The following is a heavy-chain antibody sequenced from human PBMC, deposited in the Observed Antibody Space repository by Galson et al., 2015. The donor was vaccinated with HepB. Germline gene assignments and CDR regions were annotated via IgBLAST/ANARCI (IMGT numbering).Heavy chain of an antibody. J-gene: IGHJ4*02. CDR3: AKGVQYQVPNRYFDY. V-gene: IGHV3-23*01. D-gene: IGHD4-11*01. CDR2: IGGSGGPT. CDR1: EFSFSSYV. Sequence: SLRLSCAASEFSFSSYVMTWVRQAPGKGLEWVSAIGGSGGPTYYADSVKGRFTISRDNSKNTLYLQMNSLGAEDSAVYYCAKGVQYQVPNRYFDYWGQGTLVTVSS.